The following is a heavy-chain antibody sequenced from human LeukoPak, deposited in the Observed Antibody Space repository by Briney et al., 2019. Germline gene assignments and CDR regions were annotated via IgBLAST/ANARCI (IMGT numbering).Heavy chain of an antibody. Sequence: PGGSLRLSCAASGYTFSSHGMYWVRQAPGKGLEWVALIWYDGSQRYYADSVKGRFTISRDNSKNTLFLQMDSLRAEDTAVYFCARLYSSGWADYWGQGTLVTVSS. CDR1: GYTFSSHG. CDR3: ARLYSSGWADY. D-gene: IGHD6-19*01. CDR2: IWYDGSQR. J-gene: IGHJ4*02. V-gene: IGHV3-33*01.